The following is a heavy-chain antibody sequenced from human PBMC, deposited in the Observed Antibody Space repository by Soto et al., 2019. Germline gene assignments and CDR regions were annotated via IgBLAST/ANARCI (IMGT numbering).Heavy chain of an antibody. J-gene: IGHJ4*02. CDR3: AKVSVDTAMVTSCIDY. CDR2: ISGSGGST. D-gene: IGHD5-18*01. Sequence: EVQLLESGGGLVQPGGSLRLSCAASGFTFSSYAMSWVRQAPGKGLEWVSAISGSGGSTYYADSVKGRFTISRDNSQKPLYLPMNRLRGEDPAVYYCAKVSVDTAMVTSCIDYWGQGTLVTVSS. CDR1: GFTFSSYA. V-gene: IGHV3-23*01.